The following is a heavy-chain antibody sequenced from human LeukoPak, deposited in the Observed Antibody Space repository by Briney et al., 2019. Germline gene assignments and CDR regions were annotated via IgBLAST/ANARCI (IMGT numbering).Heavy chain of an antibody. D-gene: IGHD6-19*01. J-gene: IGHJ4*02. CDR1: GFTFSSYS. CDR3: ARILDSAWGELGY. Sequence: PGGSLRLSCAASGFTFSSYSMNWVRQAPGKGLEWVSSISSSSNYINYADSVKGRFTISRDNAKNSLYLQMNSLRADDTAVYYCARILDSAWGELGYWGQGTLVTVSS. CDR2: ISSSSNYI. V-gene: IGHV3-21*01.